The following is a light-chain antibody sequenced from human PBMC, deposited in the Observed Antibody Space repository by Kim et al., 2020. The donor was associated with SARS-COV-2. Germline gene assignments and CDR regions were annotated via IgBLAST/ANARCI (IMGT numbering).Light chain of an antibody. J-gene: IGLJ2*01. CDR2: DTS. V-gene: IGLV7-46*01. Sequence: PGRTVPLTCDSSTGPVTSNHWPYWFQQKPGHAPRTLIYDTSGKHSWTPARFSGSLLGGKAALTLSGAQPEDGADYYCLLSESGTAVFGGGTQLTVL. CDR3: LLSESGTAV. CDR1: TGPVTSNHW.